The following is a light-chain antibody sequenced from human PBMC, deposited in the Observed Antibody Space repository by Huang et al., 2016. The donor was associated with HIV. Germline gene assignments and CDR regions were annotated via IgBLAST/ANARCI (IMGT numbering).Light chain of an antibody. V-gene: IGKV3-11*01. CDR3: QHRSSWPLT. CDR2: DAS. CDR1: QSNSNF. J-gene: IGKJ4*01. Sequence: EIVLTQSPATLSLSPGERATLSCRASQSNSNFLGRYQQKPTQAPRLLISDASNMATGIPARFSGSGSGTDFTLTISSLEPDDIAVYFCQHRSSWPLTFGGGTKVEIK.